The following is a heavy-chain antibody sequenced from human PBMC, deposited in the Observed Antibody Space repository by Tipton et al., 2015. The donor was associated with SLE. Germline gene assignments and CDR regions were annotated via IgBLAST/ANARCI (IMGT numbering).Heavy chain of an antibody. V-gene: IGHV4-59*01. Sequence: TLSLTCTVSGGSISSYFLGWIRQPPGKGLEWIGYIYYSGSTNSNPSPTSRVTISVDTSKNQFSLKLSSVTAADTAVYYCVRGQPGSYAIDYGGQGTLVTVSS. D-gene: IGHD1-26*01. CDR2: IYYSGST. CDR3: VRGQPGSYAIDY. J-gene: IGHJ4*02. CDR1: GGSISSYF.